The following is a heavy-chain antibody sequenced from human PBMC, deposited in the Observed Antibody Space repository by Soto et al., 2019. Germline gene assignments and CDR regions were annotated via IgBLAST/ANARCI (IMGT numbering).Heavy chain of an antibody. Sequence: ASVKVSCKASGYTFTSYAMHWVRQAPGQRLEWMGWINAGNGNTKYSQKFQGRVTITRDTSASTAYMELSSLRSEDTAVYYCARDFCSSTSCTGWDYWGQGTLVTVSS. CDR2: INAGNGNT. J-gene: IGHJ4*02. V-gene: IGHV1-3*01. CDR1: GYTFTSYA. D-gene: IGHD2-2*01. CDR3: ARDFCSSTSCTGWDY.